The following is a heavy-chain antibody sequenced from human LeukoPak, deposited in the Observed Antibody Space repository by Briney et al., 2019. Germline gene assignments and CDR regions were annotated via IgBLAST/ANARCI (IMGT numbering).Heavy chain of an antibody. V-gene: IGHV3-74*01. CDR3: AREPFGGYYYDSSGYYTM. D-gene: IGHD3-22*01. J-gene: IGHJ4*02. CDR1: GFTFSSYW. CDR2: INTDGSST. Sequence: GGSLRLSCAASGFTFSSYWMHWVRQAPGKGLVWVSRINTDGSSTSYADSVKGRFTISRDNAKNTLYLQMNSLRAEDTAVYYCAREPFGGYYYDSSGYYTMWGQGTLVTVSS.